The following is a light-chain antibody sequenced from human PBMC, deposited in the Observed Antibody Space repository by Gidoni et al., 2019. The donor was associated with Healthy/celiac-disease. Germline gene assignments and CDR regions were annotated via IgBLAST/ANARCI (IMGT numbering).Light chain of an antibody. J-gene: IGLJ2*01. CDR1: KLGDKY. CDR3: QAWDSSPGV. V-gene: IGLV3-1*01. CDR2: QDS. Sequence: SYELTQPPSVSVAPGQTASITCSGDKLGDKYACWYQQKPGQSPVLVIYQDSKRPSGIPERFSGSTSGNTATLTISGTQAMDEADYYCQAWDSSPGVFGGGTKLTVL.